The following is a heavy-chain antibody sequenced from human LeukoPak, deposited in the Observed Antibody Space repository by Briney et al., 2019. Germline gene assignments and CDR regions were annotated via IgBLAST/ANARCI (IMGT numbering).Heavy chain of an antibody. Sequence: GGSLRLSCAASGFVFSTYGMHWVRQAPGKGLEWVALIRYDGTKKFYTDSVKGRFTISRDNSKNTLYLQMDSLTPEDTAVYYCAELGITMIGGVWGKGTTVTISS. CDR3: AELGITMIGGV. J-gene: IGHJ6*04. D-gene: IGHD3-10*02. CDR2: IRYDGTKK. V-gene: IGHV3-30*02. CDR1: GFVFSTYG.